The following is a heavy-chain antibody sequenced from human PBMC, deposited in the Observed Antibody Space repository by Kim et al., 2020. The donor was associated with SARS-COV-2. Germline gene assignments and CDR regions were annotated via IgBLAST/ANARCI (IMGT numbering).Heavy chain of an antibody. V-gene: IGHV3-23*01. CDR2: ISDSGGGT. CDR1: GFTFSNYA. CDR3: VKDFPD. Sequence: GGSLRLSCAASGFTFSNYAMTWVRQAPGKGLEWVAIISDSGGGTYHADSVRGRFTISRDNSRNTLYLQMNSLRVEDTAVYYRVKDFPDWGQGTLVTVSS. J-gene: IGHJ4*02.